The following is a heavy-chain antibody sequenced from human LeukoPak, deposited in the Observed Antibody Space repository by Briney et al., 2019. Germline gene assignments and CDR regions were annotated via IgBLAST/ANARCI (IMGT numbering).Heavy chain of an antibody. CDR3: AKRGYCRGGTCFSHDAFDI. CDR1: GFTFSNSW. Sequence: GGSLRLSCAAAGFTFSNSWMNWVRQAPGKGLEWVANMNQDGRDKNYMDSVKGRFTISRDNSKNTLYLQMNSLRAEDTAVYYCAKRGYCRGGTCFSHDAFDIWGQGTMVTVSS. CDR2: MNQDGRDK. D-gene: IGHD2-15*01. V-gene: IGHV3-7*01. J-gene: IGHJ3*02.